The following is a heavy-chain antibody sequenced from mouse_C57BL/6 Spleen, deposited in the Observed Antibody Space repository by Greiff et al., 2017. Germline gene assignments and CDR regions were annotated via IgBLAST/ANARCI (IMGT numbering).Heavy chain of an antibody. CDR3: AIYWEGGYFDV. D-gene: IGHD4-1*01. CDR2: IHPSDSDT. Sequence: QVQLKQPGAELVKPGASVKVSCKASGYTFTSYWMHWVKQRPGQGLEWIGRIHPSDSDTNYNQKFKGKATLTVDKSSSTAYMQLSSLTSEDSAVYYCAIYWEGGYFDVWGTGTTVTVSS. V-gene: IGHV1-74*01. J-gene: IGHJ1*03. CDR1: GYTFTSYW.